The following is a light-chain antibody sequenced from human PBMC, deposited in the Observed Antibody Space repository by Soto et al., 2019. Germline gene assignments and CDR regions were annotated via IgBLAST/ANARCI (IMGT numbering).Light chain of an antibody. V-gene: IGKV3-15*01. CDR2: GTS. Sequence: EIVMTQSPATLSVSPGERATLSCRASQSVSSNFAWYQQKPGQAPRLLIYGTSTRATGIPARFSSSGSGTEFTLTISSLQSEDFAVYYCQQYKNWPLTFGGGTKVEIK. J-gene: IGKJ4*01. CDR3: QQYKNWPLT. CDR1: QSVSSN.